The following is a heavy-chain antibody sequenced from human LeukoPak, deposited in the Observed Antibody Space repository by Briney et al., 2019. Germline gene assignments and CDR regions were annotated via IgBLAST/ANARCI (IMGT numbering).Heavy chain of an antibody. CDR1: GGSFSGYY. V-gene: IGHV4-34*01. J-gene: IGHJ5*02. Sequence: PSETLSLTCAVYGGSFSGYYWSWIRQPPGKGLEWIGEINHSGSTNYNPSLKSRVTISVDTSKNQFSLKLSSVTAADTAVYYCAIGFYYDSSGYRRLDLWGQGTLVTVSS. CDR2: INHSGST. D-gene: IGHD3-22*01. CDR3: AIGFYYDSSGYRRLDL.